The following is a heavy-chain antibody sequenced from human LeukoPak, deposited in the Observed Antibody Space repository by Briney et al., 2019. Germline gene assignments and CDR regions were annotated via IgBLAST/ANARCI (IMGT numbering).Heavy chain of an antibody. Sequence: SETLSLTCTVSGGSVSSGTYYWGWIRQPPGKGLEWIGYIYYSGSTNYNPSLKSRVTISVDTSKNQFSLRLSSVTAADTAVYYCARTPYSSGWYSMDVWGQGTTVTVSS. CDR1: GGSVSSGTYY. CDR3: ARTPYSSGWYSMDV. J-gene: IGHJ6*02. D-gene: IGHD6-25*01. CDR2: IYYSGST. V-gene: IGHV4-61*01.